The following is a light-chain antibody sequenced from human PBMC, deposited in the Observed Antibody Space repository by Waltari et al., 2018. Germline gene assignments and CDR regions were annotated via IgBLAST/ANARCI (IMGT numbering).Light chain of an antibody. V-gene: IGLV1-51*02. CDR2: ENS. J-gene: IGLJ7*01. CDR3: GTWDSSLSGAV. CDR1: SYNIGNNY. Sequence: QSVLTHPPSVSAAPGQRVTISCSGGSYNIGNNYVSLYRQFPGTAPKLLIYENSERPSGIPGRFSGSKSGTSATLDITGLQAGDEADYYCGTWDSSLSGAVFGGGTHLTVL.